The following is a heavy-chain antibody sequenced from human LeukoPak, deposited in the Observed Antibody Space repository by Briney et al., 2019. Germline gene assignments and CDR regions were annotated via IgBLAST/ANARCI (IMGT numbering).Heavy chain of an antibody. V-gene: IGHV3-15*01. CDR1: GFIFSDAW. J-gene: IGHJ4*02. D-gene: IGHD6-25*01. Sequence: GGSVSLLCVASGFIFSDAWMRWVRQARGEGREWVGRIKSKIDGGTIDYGAPVKGRFTLSGDDSRNTLYLQMNSLKTEDTAVYYCTTRRQDGCWGQGTLVTVS. CDR2: IKSKIDGGTI. CDR3: TTRRQDGC.